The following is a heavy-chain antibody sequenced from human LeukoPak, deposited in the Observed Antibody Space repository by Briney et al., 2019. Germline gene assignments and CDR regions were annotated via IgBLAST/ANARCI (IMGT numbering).Heavy chain of an antibody. Sequence: SETLSLTCTVSGGSVSSGSYYWSWIRQPPGKGLEWIGYIYYSGSTNYNPSLKSRVTISVDTSKNQFSLKLSSVTAADTAVYYYARDLGGSGSYRGLAFDIWGQGTMVTVSS. D-gene: IGHD3-10*01. CDR2: IYYSGST. J-gene: IGHJ3*02. CDR3: ARDLGGSGSYRGLAFDI. V-gene: IGHV4-61*01. CDR1: GGSVSSGSYY.